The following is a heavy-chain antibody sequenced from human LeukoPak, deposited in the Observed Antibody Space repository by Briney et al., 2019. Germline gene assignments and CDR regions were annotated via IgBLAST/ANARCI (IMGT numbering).Heavy chain of an antibody. CDR2: ISGSAGST. D-gene: IGHD5-24*01. J-gene: IGHJ4*02. V-gene: IGHV3-23*01. CDR3: AKDDAWLQYND. Sequence: GGSLRLSCAASGFTFSSYAMSWVRQAPGKGLEWVSAISGSAGSTYYADSVKGRFTISRDNSKNTLYLQMNSLRAEDTAVYYCAKDDAWLQYNDWGQGTLVTVSS. CDR1: GFTFSSYA.